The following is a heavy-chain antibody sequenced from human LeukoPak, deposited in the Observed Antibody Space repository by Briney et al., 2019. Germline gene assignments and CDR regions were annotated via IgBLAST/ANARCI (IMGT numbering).Heavy chain of an antibody. Sequence: LSGGSLRLSCAASGFTFDDYAMHWVRQAPGKGLEWVSLISGDGGSTYYADSVKGRFTISRDNSKNSLYLQMNSLRTEDTALYYCAKDIGPDDSSGREVIALGYWGQGTLVTVSS. CDR2: ISGDGGST. J-gene: IGHJ4*02. V-gene: IGHV3-43*02. CDR3: AKDIGPDDSSGREVIALGY. D-gene: IGHD3-22*01. CDR1: GFTFDDYA.